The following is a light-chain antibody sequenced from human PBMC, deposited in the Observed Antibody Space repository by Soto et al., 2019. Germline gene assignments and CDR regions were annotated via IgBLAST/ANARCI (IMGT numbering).Light chain of an antibody. CDR1: SSDVGGYNY. V-gene: IGLV2-14*01. CDR2: EVS. Sequence: QSALTQPASVSGSPGQSITVSCTGTSSDVGGYNYVSWYQQHPGKAPKLVIYEVSDRPSGISNRFSGSKSGNTAYLTISGLRAEDEADYYCSSFTTSSTWVFGGGTKLTVL. J-gene: IGLJ3*02. CDR3: SSFTTSSTWV.